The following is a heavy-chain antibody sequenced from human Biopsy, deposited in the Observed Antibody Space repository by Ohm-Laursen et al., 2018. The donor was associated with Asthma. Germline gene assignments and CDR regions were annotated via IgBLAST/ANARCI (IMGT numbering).Heavy chain of an antibody. CDR1: SGSGGYMRSGNYY. J-gene: IGHJ6*02. CDR2: IYYSGTT. Sequence: GTLSLTCSLSSGSGGYMRSGNYYWGWIRQPPGKGPEWIGSIYYSGTTYYNPSLESRVTVPADTSKNQFSLKLTSVTAADTAVYYCVRGSSSWHHGPFHYYYGLDVWGQGTTATVSS. CDR3: VRGSSSWHHGPFHYYYGLDV. V-gene: IGHV4-39*01. D-gene: IGHD6-13*01.